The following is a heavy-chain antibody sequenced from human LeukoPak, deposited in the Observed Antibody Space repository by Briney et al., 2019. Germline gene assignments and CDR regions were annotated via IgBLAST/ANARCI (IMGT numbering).Heavy chain of an antibody. Sequence: ASVKVSCKASGYTFTSYGISWVRQAPGQGLEWMGWMNPNSGNTGYAQKFQGRVTMTRNTSISTAYMELSSLRSEDTAVYYCARVSARGWYGDYWGQGTLVTVSS. D-gene: IGHD6-19*01. CDR1: GYTFTSYG. CDR2: MNPNSGNT. V-gene: IGHV1-8*02. J-gene: IGHJ4*02. CDR3: ARVSARGWYGDY.